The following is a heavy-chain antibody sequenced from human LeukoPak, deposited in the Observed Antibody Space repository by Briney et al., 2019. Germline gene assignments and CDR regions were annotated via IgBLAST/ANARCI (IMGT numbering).Heavy chain of an antibody. D-gene: IGHD2-2*01. Sequence: PGESLQISCKGSGYSFTSYWIGWVRQVPGKGLEWMAIIYPGDSDTRYSPSFQGQVTISADKSISTAYLQWSSLKASDTAMYYCARHRPAAAGYYYYYMDVWGKGTTVTVSS. CDR3: ARHRPAAAGYYYYYMDV. CDR1: GYSFTSYW. V-gene: IGHV5-51*01. J-gene: IGHJ6*03. CDR2: IYPGDSDT.